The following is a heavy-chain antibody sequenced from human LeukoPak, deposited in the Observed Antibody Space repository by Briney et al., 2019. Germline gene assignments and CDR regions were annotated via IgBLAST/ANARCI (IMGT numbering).Heavy chain of an antibody. J-gene: IGHJ4*02. CDR3: ARSQSVSGFDYAY. D-gene: IGHD5-12*01. Sequence: PGGSLRLSCAASGFTFSSFAMHWVRQAPGKGLEWVAVISYDGSNKYYADSVKGRFTISRDNSKNTLYLQMNSLRAEDTAVYYCARSQSVSGFDYAYWGQGTLVTVSS. CDR1: GFTFSSFA. V-gene: IGHV3-30-3*01. CDR2: ISYDGSNK.